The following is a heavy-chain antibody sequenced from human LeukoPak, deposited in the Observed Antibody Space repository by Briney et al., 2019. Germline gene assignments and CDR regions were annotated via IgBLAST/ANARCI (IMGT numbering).Heavy chain of an antibody. CDR3: ARKYPYYYYYGMDV. V-gene: IGHV3-33*01. Sequence: PGGSLRLSCAASGFTFSSYGMHWVRQAPGKGLEWVAVIWYDGSNKYYADSVKDRFTISRDNSKNTLYLQMNSLRAEDTAVYYCARKYPYYYYYGMDVWGQGTTVTVSS. CDR2: IWYDGSNK. CDR1: GFTFSSYG. J-gene: IGHJ6*02. D-gene: IGHD2-2*02.